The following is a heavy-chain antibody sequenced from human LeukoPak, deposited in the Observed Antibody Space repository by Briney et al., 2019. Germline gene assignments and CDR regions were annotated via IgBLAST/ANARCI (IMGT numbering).Heavy chain of an antibody. D-gene: IGHD6-13*01. CDR3: ARGDFYGSSSELFDY. CDR1: GFTFSDYY. CDR2: ISNSGSPI. Sequence: GGSLRLSCAASGFTFSDYYMSWIRQAPGKGLERVSYISNSGSPIYCADSVKGRFTISRDNAKNSLFLQMNSLRAEDTAVYYCARGDFYGSSSELFDYWGQGTLVTVSS. V-gene: IGHV3-11*01. J-gene: IGHJ4*02.